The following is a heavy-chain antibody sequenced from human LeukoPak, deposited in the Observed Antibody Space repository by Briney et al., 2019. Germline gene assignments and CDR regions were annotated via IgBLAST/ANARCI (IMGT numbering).Heavy chain of an antibody. CDR3: ARGIAVAGTYYFDY. J-gene: IGHJ4*02. CDR2: IYYSGST. Sequence: SETLSLTCTVSGGSISSYYWSWIRQPPGKGLEWIGYIYYSGSTNYNPSLKSRVTISVDTSKNQFSLKLSSVTAADTAVYYCARGIAVAGTYYFDYWGQGTLVTVSS. CDR1: GGSISSYY. V-gene: IGHV4-59*01. D-gene: IGHD6-19*01.